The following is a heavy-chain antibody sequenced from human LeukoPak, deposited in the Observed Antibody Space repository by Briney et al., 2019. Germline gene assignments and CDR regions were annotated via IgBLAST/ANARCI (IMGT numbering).Heavy chain of an antibody. CDR2: ISSSNTYI. J-gene: IGHJ6*02. Sequence: GGSLRLSCVASGFTFSSYSMNWVRQAPGKGLEWVSSISSSNTYIYYADSVKGRFTISRDNAKNSLYLQMNSLRAEDTAVYYCARENDYGGNLYYYYGMDVWGQGTTVTVSS. V-gene: IGHV3-21*01. CDR1: GFTFSSYS. CDR3: ARENDYGGNLYYYYGMDV. D-gene: IGHD4-23*01.